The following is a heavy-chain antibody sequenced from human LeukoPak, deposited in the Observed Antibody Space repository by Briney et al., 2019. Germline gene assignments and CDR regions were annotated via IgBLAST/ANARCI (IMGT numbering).Heavy chain of an antibody. Sequence: PGRPQTITCTASGDPFSTYAMNWVCQPPHKGKDWVSALSNSGGSTYYADSVKGRFTISRDNSKNTLYLQMNSLRADDTAVYYCAKGGALWFGELFDYWGQGTLVTVSS. CDR2: LSNSGGST. CDR3: AKGGALWFGELFDY. J-gene: IGHJ4*02. CDR1: GDPFSTYA. V-gene: IGHV3-23*01. D-gene: IGHD3-10*01.